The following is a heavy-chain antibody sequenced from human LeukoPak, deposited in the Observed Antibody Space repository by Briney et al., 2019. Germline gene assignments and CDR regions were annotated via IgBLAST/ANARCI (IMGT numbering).Heavy chain of an antibody. J-gene: IGHJ4*02. CDR1: GFTFSAYS. Sequence: PGGSLRLSCVVSGFTFSAYSMNWVRQAPGKGLEWVSSISFNSDYIYYADPVKGRFTISRDDAKNSLYLQMNSLRAEDTAVYYCARYPLSSSWYFFDYWGQGTLVTVSS. V-gene: IGHV3-21*01. CDR2: ISFNSDYI. D-gene: IGHD6-13*01. CDR3: ARYPLSSSWYFFDY.